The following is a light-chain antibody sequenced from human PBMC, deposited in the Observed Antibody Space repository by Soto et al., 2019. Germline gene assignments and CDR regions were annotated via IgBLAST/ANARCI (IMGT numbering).Light chain of an antibody. Sequence: QSDLTQPASVSGSPGQSITISCTGTISNVGSYKLVSWYQQHPGKAPQLMIIEVNKRPSGVSNRFSGSKSGNTASLTISGLKGEDEADYYCCSSGGSPTYVFGTGTKVTVL. CDR1: ISNVGSYKL. J-gene: IGLJ1*01. CDR3: CSSGGSPTYV. V-gene: IGLV2-23*02. CDR2: EVN.